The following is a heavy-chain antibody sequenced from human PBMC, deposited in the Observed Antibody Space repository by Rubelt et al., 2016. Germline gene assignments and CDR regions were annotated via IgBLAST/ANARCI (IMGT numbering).Heavy chain of an antibody. V-gene: IGHV4-34*01. J-gene: IGHJ5*02. CDR3: ARVSRGSGLDP. CDR1: GGSLSGYH. CDR2: IDHSGST. D-gene: IGHD3-10*01. Sequence: QVQLQQWGAGLLKPSDTLSLTCAVYGGSLSGYHWSWIRQPPGKGLEWIGEIDHSGSTSYNPSLESRVTISVEQSKNQFSLKLGSVTAADTAVYYCARVSRGSGLDPWGQGTLVTVSS.